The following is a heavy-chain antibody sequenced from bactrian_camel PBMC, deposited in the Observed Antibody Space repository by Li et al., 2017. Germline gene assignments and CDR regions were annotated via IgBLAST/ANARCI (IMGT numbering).Heavy chain of an antibody. D-gene: IGHD5*01. CDR1: GHTSSPYC. CDR2: IESDGTK. J-gene: IGHJ6*01. V-gene: IGHV3S53*01. CDR3: AADRTQHSGRGTCSGFAF. Sequence: HVQLVESGGGMVQAGGSLRLSCVASGHTSSPYCMGWFRQAPGQEREGVAEIESDGTKRYADSVKGRFTISHDSAKNTLDLQMNSLKDEDTAIYYCAADRTQHSGRGTCSGFAFWGQGTQVTVS.